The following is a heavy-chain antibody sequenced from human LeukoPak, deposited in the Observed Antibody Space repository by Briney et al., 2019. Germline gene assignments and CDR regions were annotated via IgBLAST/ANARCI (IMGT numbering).Heavy chain of an antibody. Sequence: PGGSLKLSCEASGFTFEDYAMHWVRQAPGKGLEWVSGISWNSGSIGYADSVKGRFTISRDNAKNSLYLQMNSLRAEDTALYYCAKDLYYYDSSGSDYWGQGTLVTVSS. CDR1: GFTFEDYA. V-gene: IGHV3-9*01. J-gene: IGHJ4*02. D-gene: IGHD3-22*01. CDR3: AKDLYYYDSSGSDY. CDR2: ISWNSGSI.